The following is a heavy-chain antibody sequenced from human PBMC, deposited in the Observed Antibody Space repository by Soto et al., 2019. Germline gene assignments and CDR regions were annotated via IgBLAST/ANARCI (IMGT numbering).Heavy chain of an antibody. J-gene: IGHJ6*02. CDR1: GFSLSTSGMC. V-gene: IGHV2-70*11. CDR2: IDWDDDK. D-gene: IGHD1-26*01. CDR3: ARIRASGSYYYGMDG. Sequence: SGPTLVNPTQTLTLTCTFSGFSLSTSGMCVSWIRQPPGKALEWLARIDWDDDKYYSTSLKTRLTISKDTSKNQVVLTMTNMDPVDTATYYCARIRASGSYYYGMDGWGQGTTVTVSS.